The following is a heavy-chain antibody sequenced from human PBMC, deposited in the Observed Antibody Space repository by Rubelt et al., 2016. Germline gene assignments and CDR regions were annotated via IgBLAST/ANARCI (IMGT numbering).Heavy chain of an antibody. CDR2: INHSGST. V-gene: IGHV4-34*01. CDR1: SYY. J-gene: IGHJ5*02. D-gene: IGHD2-2*01. CDR3: ASTTPTGDCSSTSCQRWFDP. Sequence: SYYWSWIRQPPGKGLEWIGEINHSGSTNYNPSLKSRVTISVDTSKNQFSLKLSSVTAADTAVYYCASTTPTGDCSSTSCQRWFDPWGQGTLVTVSS.